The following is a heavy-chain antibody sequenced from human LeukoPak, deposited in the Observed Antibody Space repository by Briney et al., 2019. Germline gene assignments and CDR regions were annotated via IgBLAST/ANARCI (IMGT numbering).Heavy chain of an antibody. CDR3: ARDRSLYDFWSGNDAFDI. CDR1: GYTFTGYY. J-gene: IGHJ3*02. D-gene: IGHD3-3*01. CDR2: INPNSGGT. Sequence: ASVKVSCKASGYTFTGYYMHWVRQAPGQGLEWMGWINPNSGGTNYAQKFQGRVTMTRDTSISTACMELSRLRSDDTAVYYCARDRSLYDFWSGNDAFDIWGQGTMVTVSS. V-gene: IGHV1-2*02.